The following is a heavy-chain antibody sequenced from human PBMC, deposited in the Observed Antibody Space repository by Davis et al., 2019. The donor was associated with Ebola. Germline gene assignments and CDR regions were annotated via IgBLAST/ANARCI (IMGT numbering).Heavy chain of an antibody. Sequence: QTPSLTRAISGDSVYGKNGAWNWITQPPSRGLEWPGRTSYTSKWFNDYAVPVKSRITINPDTSKNQFSLQLNSVTPEHTAVYYCARGWLRGGMDVWGEGTTVTVSS. CDR1: GDSVYGKNGA. CDR2: TSYTSKWFN. J-gene: IGHJ6*04. D-gene: IGHD5-18*01. V-gene: IGHV6-1*01. CDR3: ARGWLRGGMDV.